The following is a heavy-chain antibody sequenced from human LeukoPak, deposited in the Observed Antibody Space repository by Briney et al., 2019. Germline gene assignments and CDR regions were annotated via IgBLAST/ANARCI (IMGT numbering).Heavy chain of an antibody. V-gene: IGHV4-59*08. CDR1: GGSISSYY. CDR2: IYYSGST. Sequence: PSETLSLTCAVSGGSISSYYWGWIRQPPGKGLGWIGYIYYSGSTNYNPSLKSRVTISVDTSKNQFSLKLSSVTAADTAVYYCARRSGYSSSEDYWGQGILVTVSS. D-gene: IGHD3-22*01. J-gene: IGHJ4*02. CDR3: ARRSGYSSSEDY.